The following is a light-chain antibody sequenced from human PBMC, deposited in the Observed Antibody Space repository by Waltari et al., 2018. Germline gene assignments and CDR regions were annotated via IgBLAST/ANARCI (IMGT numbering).Light chain of an antibody. V-gene: IGLV1-44*01. Sequence: QSVLTQPPLASGTPGQRVTISCSGNSSNIGITTVTWYQQLPGTAPKLLIYATYHGPSGVPDRFSASKSDTSASLAISGLQSEDEADYFCATWDDSLNGRVFGGGTKLAVL. CDR1: SSNIGITT. CDR3: ATWDDSLNGRV. J-gene: IGLJ3*02. CDR2: ATY.